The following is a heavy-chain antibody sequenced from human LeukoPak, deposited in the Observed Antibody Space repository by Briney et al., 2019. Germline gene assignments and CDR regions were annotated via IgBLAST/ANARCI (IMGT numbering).Heavy chain of an antibody. CDR3: ARGPRTTASDPYYYYYFMDV. D-gene: IGHD1-1*01. CDR1: GFTFSDYY. V-gene: IGHV3-11*01. J-gene: IGHJ6*03. Sequence: GGSLRLSCAASGFTFSDYYMSWLRQAPGKGLEWVSYISSRASPIYYADSVKGRFTISRDNAKNSLYLQMNSLRAEDTAVYYCARGPRTTASDPYYYYYFMDVWGKGTTVTVTS. CDR2: ISSRASPI.